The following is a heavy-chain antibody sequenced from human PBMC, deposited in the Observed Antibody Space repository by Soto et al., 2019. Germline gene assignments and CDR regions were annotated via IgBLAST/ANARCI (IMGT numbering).Heavy chain of an antibody. D-gene: IGHD2-8*01. Sequence: ASVKVSCRGSGYTFTSYGISWVRQAPGQGLEWMGWISPNNGDTNSAQKLQGRVTMTTDTATSTANMELRSLRSDDTAVYYCARVVPAGTNGVPGTLDYCGQGTLVTVSS. CDR3: ARVVPAGTNGVPGTLDY. V-gene: IGHV1-18*01. CDR1: GYTFTSYG. CDR2: ISPNNGDT. J-gene: IGHJ4*02.